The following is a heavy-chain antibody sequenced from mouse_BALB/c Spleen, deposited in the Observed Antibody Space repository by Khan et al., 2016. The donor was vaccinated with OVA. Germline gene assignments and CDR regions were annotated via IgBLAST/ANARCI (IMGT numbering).Heavy chain of an antibody. D-gene: IGHD1-1*01. Sequence: EVQLQESGPGLVKPSQSLSLTCTVTGYSITSDYAWNWIRQFPGNKLEWMGYISYSGRTSYNPSLKSRISITRDTSKTQFFLQFNACTTEATATYYCARSVTITTVVATDFDYWGQGTTLTVSS. V-gene: IGHV3-2*02. CDR1: GYSITSDYA. J-gene: IGHJ2*01. CDR2: ISYSGRT. CDR3: ARSVTITTVVATDFDY.